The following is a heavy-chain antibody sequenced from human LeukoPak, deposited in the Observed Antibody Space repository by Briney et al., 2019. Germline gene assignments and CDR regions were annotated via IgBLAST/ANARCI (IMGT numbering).Heavy chain of an antibody. Sequence: GSSVKVSCKASGGTFSSYAISWVRQAPGQGLEWMGGIIPIFGTANYAQKFQGRVTITADESTSTAYMELSSLRSEDTAVYYCASKSIAAAGPDYYYYGMDVWGQGTTVTVSS. CDR1: GGTFSSYA. D-gene: IGHD6-13*01. J-gene: IGHJ6*02. CDR2: IIPIFGTA. CDR3: ASKSIAAAGPDYYYYGMDV. V-gene: IGHV1-69*01.